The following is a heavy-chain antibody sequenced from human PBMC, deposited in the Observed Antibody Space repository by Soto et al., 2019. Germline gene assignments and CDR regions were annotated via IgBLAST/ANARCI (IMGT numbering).Heavy chain of an antibody. J-gene: IGHJ4*02. CDR3: ASDHPQSRGYYHNLEY. Sequence: QVHLVQSGGGLVQPGRSLRLSCAASGFSLSEHGMHWVRQAPGNGLEWLSFIKYDGNKKYLVYSVKGRFNVYRYNSGNSLYLQMNSLRGEDSGVYYCASDHPQSRGYYHNLEYWGQGGLVNVSS. V-gene: IGHV3-33*01. CDR1: GFSLSEHG. CDR2: IKYDGNKK. D-gene: IGHD3-9*01.